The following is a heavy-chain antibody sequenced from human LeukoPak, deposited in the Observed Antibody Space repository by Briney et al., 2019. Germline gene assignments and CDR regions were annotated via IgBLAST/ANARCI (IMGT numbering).Heavy chain of an antibody. CDR1: GYSFTSYW. CDR2: IYPGDSDT. D-gene: IGHD2-15*01. J-gene: IGHJ5*02. V-gene: IGHV5-51*07. CDR3: ARLSGGGYCSGGSCYGWFDP. Sequence: VESLKISCKGSGYSFTSYWIGWVHQMPGKGLEWMGIIYPGDSDTRYSPSFQGQVTISADKSISTAYLQWSSLKASDTAMYYCARLSGGGYCSGGSCYGWFDPWGQGTLVTVSS.